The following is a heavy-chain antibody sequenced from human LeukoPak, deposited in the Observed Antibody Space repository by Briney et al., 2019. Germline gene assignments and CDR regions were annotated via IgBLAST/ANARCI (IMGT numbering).Heavy chain of an antibody. J-gene: IGHJ4*02. CDR3: ARSTVGTSCCTAVDY. CDR1: GFTFSTYA. D-gene: IGHD1-26*01. Sequence: GGSLRLSCAASGFTFSTYAMTWVRQAPGKGLEWVSGISAGGDRTYYADSVKGRLTISRDNSKNTLYLQMNSLRAEDTAEYYCARSTVGTSCCTAVDYWGQGTLVTVSS. CDR2: ISAGGDRT. V-gene: IGHV3-23*01.